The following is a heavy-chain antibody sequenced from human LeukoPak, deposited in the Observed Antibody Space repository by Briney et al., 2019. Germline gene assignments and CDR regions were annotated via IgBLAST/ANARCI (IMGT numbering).Heavy chain of an antibody. Sequence: PSETLSLTCTVSGDSISTGNYYWSWIRQPAGKGLEWIGRIYSSGSTNYNPSLKSRVTISVDKSKNQFSLKMSSVTAADTAVYYCARNPPTIFGHFDLWGRGTLVTVSS. CDR2: IYSSGST. CDR1: GDSISTGNYY. CDR3: ARNPPTIFGHFDL. V-gene: IGHV4-61*02. D-gene: IGHD3-9*01. J-gene: IGHJ2*01.